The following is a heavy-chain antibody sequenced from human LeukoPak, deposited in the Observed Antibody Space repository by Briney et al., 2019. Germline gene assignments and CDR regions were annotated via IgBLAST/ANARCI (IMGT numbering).Heavy chain of an antibody. CDR3: ARDPRGAAAGY. J-gene: IGHJ4*02. CDR1: GFTVSSNY. CDR2: IYSGGST. V-gene: IGHV3-53*01. Sequence: PGGSLRLSCAASGFTVSSNYMSWVRQAPGKGLEWVSVIYSGGSTYYADSVKGRFTISRDNSKNTLYLQMNNLRAEDTAVYYCARDPRGAAAGYWGQGTLVTVSS. D-gene: IGHD6-13*01.